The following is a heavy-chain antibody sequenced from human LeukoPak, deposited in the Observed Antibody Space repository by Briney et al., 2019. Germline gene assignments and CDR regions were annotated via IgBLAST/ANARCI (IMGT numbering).Heavy chain of an antibody. D-gene: IGHD2-15*01. CDR2: ISRRGSTT. CDR1: GFTFSDFE. Sequence: QPGGSLRLFCAASGFTFSDFEMNWVRQAAGKGLEWVSDISRRGSTTYYADSVKGRFTISRDNAKNSLYLQMNSLRVEDTAVYYCARYRPRTTKGGGFDYWGQGTLVTVSS. V-gene: IGHV3-48*03. J-gene: IGHJ4*02. CDR3: ARYRPRTTKGGGFDY.